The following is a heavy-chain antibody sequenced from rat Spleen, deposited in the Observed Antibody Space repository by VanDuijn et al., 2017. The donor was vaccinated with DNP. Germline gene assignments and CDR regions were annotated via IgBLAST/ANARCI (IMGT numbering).Heavy chain of an antibody. Sequence: EVQLQESGPGLVKPSQSLSLTCSVTGYSITSSYRWNWIRKFPGNKLEWMGYINSAGSTNYNPSLKSRISITRDTSKNQFFLQVNSVTTEDTATYYCARQPFSSYWYFDFWGPGTMVTVSS. CDR3: ARQPFSSYWYFDF. D-gene: IGHD1-7*01. CDR1: GYSITSSYR. J-gene: IGHJ1*01. V-gene: IGHV3-3*01. CDR2: INSAGST.